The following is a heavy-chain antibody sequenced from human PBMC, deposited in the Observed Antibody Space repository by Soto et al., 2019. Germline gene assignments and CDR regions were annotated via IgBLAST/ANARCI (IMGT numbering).Heavy chain of an antibody. CDR2: IRSKANSYAT. J-gene: IGHJ4*02. CDR1: GFTFSGSA. V-gene: IGHV3-73*02. Sequence: EVQLVESGGGLVQPGGSLKLSCAASGFTFSGSAMHWVRQASGKGLEWVGRIRSKANSYATAYAASVKGRFTISREDSKNTAYLQMNSLKTEDTAVYYCTRLGYCSGGSCAWGQGTLVTVSS. CDR3: TRLGYCSGGSCA. D-gene: IGHD2-15*01.